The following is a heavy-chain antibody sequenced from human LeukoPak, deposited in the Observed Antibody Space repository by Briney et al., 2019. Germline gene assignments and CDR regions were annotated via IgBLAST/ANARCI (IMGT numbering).Heavy chain of an antibody. CDR1: GLSMSNGGYY. V-gene: IGHV4-30-4*08. D-gene: IGHD6-13*01. CDR2: IYYGGST. J-gene: IGHJ4*02. Sequence: SETLSLTCTVSGLSMSNGGYYWSWLRQPPGKGLEWIGYIYYGGSTHHTPSLKSRVAISLDTSKNQFSLKLSSVTAADTAVYYCASSPKAAAGFTNFGYWGQGTLVTVSS. CDR3: ASSPKAAAGFTNFGY.